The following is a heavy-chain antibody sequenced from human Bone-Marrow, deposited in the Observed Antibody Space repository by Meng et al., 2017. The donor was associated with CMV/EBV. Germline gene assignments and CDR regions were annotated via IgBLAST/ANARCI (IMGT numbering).Heavy chain of an antibody. CDR1: GGSFSGYY. V-gene: IGHV4-34*01. D-gene: IGHD1-7*01. CDR3: ARARDGTGTTWVLDY. J-gene: IGHJ4*02. Sequence: GSLRLSCAVYGGSFSGYYWSWIRQPPGKGLEWIGEINHSGSTNYNPSLKSRVTISVDTSKNQFSLKLSSVTAADTAVYYCARARDGTGTTWVLDYWGQGTLVTVS. CDR2: INHSGST.